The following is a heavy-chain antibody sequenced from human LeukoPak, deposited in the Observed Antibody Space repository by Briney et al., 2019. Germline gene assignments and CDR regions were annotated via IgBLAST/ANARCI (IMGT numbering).Heavy chain of an antibody. V-gene: IGHV4-39*01. Sequence: SETLSLTCTVSGGSITSSSHYWGWIRQPPGKGLEWIGSIYYSGDTYYNPSLKSQVTTSVDTSKSQFSLRLSSVTAADTAVYYCASARRAAPDVPYYDFWSGYWFDPWGQGTLVTVSS. CDR3: ASARRAAPDVPYYDFWSGYWFDP. D-gene: IGHD3-3*01. J-gene: IGHJ5*02. CDR1: GGSITSSSHY. CDR2: IYYSGDT.